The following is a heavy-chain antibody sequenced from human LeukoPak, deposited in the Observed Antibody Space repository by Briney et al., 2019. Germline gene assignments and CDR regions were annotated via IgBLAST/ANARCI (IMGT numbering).Heavy chain of an antibody. Sequence: GGSLRLSCAASGFTLSNYWMHWVPQAPGKGPVWVSRINPDGSRIDYAESVRGRFTISRDSAKNTLYLQMNSLRAEDTAVYYCSRDFVGADDYWGQGTLVTVSS. D-gene: IGHD1-26*01. CDR2: INPDGSRI. CDR1: GFTLSNYW. CDR3: SRDFVGADDY. V-gene: IGHV3-74*01. J-gene: IGHJ4*02.